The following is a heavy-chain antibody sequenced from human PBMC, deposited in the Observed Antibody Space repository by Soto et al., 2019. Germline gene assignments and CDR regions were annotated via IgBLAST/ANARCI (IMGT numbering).Heavy chain of an antibody. J-gene: IGHJ4*02. CDR1: GFTFSSYS. Sequence: GGSLRLSCAASGFTFSSYSMNWVRQAPGKGLEWVSYISSSSSTIYYAEYVKGRFTISRDNAKNSLYLQMNCLRDEDTAVYYCARDGYYDTSGYLDLFDYWGQGTLVTVSS. D-gene: IGHD3-22*01. CDR2: ISSSSSTI. CDR3: ARDGYYDTSGYLDLFDY. V-gene: IGHV3-48*02.